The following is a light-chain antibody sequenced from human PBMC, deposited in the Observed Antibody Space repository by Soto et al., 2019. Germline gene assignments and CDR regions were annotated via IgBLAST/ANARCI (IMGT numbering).Light chain of an antibody. CDR1: ERINTY. Sequence: DIQMTQSPSSLSASVGDRVTITCRASERINTYLAWYQQQPGKAPKLLIYAASSLQSGVPSRFSGSGSGTEFTLTISNLQPEDFATYYCQQAASFPITFGQGTRLEIK. J-gene: IGKJ5*01. CDR2: AAS. CDR3: QQAASFPIT. V-gene: IGKV1-12*01.